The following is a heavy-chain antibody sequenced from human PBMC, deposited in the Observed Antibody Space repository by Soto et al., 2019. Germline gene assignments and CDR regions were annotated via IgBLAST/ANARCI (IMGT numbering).Heavy chain of an antibody. V-gene: IGHV4-39*01. CDR1: GGSISSSSYY. Sequence: SETLSLTCTVSGGSISSSSYYWGWIRQPPGKGLEWIGSIYYSGSTYYNPSLKSRVTISVDTSKNQFSLKLSSVTAADTAVYYCARPSFREVDTDYWGQGTLVTVSS. CDR2: IYYSGST. CDR3: ARPSFREVDTDY. J-gene: IGHJ4*02. D-gene: IGHD1-26*01.